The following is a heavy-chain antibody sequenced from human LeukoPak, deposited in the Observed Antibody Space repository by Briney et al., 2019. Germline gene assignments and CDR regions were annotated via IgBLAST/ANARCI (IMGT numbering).Heavy chain of an antibody. Sequence: GGSLRLSCAASGFTFSSYAMSWVRQAPGKGLEWVSTISGSGGSTYYADSVKGRFTISRDNSKNALYLQMNSLRAEDTAVYYCAKGYNSGWYYFDYWGQGTLVTVSS. D-gene: IGHD6-19*01. CDR1: GFTFSSYA. J-gene: IGHJ4*02. V-gene: IGHV3-23*01. CDR2: ISGSGGST. CDR3: AKGYNSGWYYFDY.